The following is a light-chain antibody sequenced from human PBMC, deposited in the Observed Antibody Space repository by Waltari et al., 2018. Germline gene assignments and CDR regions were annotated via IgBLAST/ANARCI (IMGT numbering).Light chain of an antibody. CDR1: SGINVGAYR. V-gene: IGLV1-40*01. CDR3: QSYDTSLSVV. Sequence: QAVLTQPSSLSASPGASASLTCTFRSGINVGAYRIYWYQQLPRAAPKLLIYGSTSRPLGVPARFFGSTSGTSASLAITGLQAEDEADYYCQSYDTSLSVVFGGGTKLTVL. J-gene: IGLJ3*02. CDR2: GST.